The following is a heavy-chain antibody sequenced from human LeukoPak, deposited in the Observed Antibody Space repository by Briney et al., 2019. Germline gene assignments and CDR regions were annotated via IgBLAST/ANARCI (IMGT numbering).Heavy chain of an antibody. CDR1: GFAFDDFA. CDR2: IRRRAYGGAA. J-gene: IGHJ4*02. V-gene: IGHV3-49*04. CDR3: SRNGLVDFDY. Sequence: QSGGSLRLSCTTSGFAFDDFAMSWVRQPAGKGLEWVGFIRRRAYGGAAGYAASVKGRFIISRDDSKGIAYLQMNSLKTEDTAVYYCSRNGLVDFDYWGQGSRVIVSP.